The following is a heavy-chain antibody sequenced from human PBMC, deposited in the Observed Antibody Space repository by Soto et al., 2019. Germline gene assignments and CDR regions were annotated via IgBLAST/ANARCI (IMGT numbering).Heavy chain of an antibody. CDR3: ARGRYGDY. CDR2: ISAHNGNT. D-gene: IGHD1-1*01. CDR1: GYTFTRYG. J-gene: IGHJ4*02. V-gene: IGHV1-18*01. Sequence: QVHLVQSGAELKKPGASVKVSCKCSGYTFTRYGITWVRQAPGQGLEWMGWISAHNGNTHYAQQLQGRVTVTRDTSTRTAYMELRRLRSDDTAVYYCARGRYGDYWGQGALVTVSS.